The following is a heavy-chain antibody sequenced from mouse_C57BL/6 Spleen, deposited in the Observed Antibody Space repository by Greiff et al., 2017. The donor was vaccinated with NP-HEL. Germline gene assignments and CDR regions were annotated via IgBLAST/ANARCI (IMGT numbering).Heavy chain of an antibody. D-gene: IGHD2-3*01. Sequence: VQLQQSGPELVKPGASVKISCKASGYAFSSSWMNWVKQRPGKGLEWIGRIYPGDGDTNYNGKFKGKATLTADKSSSTAYMQLSSLTSEDSAVYFCARSDGYYAMDYWGRGTSVTVSS. V-gene: IGHV1-82*01. CDR2: IYPGDGDT. CDR3: ARSDGYYAMDY. J-gene: IGHJ4*01. CDR1: GYAFSSSW.